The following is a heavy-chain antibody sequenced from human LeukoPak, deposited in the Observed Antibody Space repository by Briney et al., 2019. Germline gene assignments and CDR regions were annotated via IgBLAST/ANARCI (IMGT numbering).Heavy chain of an antibody. D-gene: IGHD3-22*01. V-gene: IGHV4-59*06. CDR2: IYYSGST. Sequence: PSETLSLTCTVSGGSISSYYWSWIRQHPGKGLEWIGYIYYSGSTYYNPSLKSRVTISVDTSKNQSSLKLSSVTAADTAVYYCARDKYYDSGGYYYELDYWGQGTLVTVSS. CDR3: ARDKYYDSGGYYYELDY. J-gene: IGHJ4*02. CDR1: GGSISSYY.